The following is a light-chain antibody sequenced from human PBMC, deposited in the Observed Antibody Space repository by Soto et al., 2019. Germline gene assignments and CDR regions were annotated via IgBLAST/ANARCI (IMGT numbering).Light chain of an antibody. CDR2: GAS. J-gene: IGKJ3*01. CDR3: QQYGSSPFT. CDR1: QSVSSSY. Sequence: EIVLTQSPGTLSLSPGERATLSCRASQSVSSSYLAWYQQKPGQAPRLLIYGASSRATGIPDRFSGSGSGNDFTHTISRLEPEDFAVYYCQQYGSSPFTFGPWTKVDMK. V-gene: IGKV3-20*01.